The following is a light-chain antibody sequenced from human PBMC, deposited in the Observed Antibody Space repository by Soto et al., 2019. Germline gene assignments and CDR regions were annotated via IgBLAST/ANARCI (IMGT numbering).Light chain of an antibody. V-gene: IGLV2-14*01. CDR3: SSYTSSSTYV. J-gene: IGLJ1*01. CDR1: SSDVGGYDY. Sequence: QSALTQPASVSGSPGQSIAISCTGTSSDVGGYDYVSWYQQHPGKAPKVMIYDVSNRPSGVSNRFSGSKSDHTASLTISGLQAEDEADYYCSSYTSSSTYVFGTGTKVTVL. CDR2: DVS.